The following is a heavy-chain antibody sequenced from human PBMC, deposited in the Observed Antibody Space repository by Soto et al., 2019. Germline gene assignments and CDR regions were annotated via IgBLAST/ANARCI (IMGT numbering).Heavy chain of an antibody. Sequence: XSVKVSCKVSVYSLTELSMHWVRQAPGKGLEWMGGFDPEDGETIYAQKFQGRVTMTEDTSTDTAYMELSSLRSEDTAVYYCATDGWFGAFDIWGQGTMVTVSS. J-gene: IGHJ3*02. V-gene: IGHV1-24*01. D-gene: IGHD6-19*01. CDR2: FDPEDGET. CDR1: VYSLTELS. CDR3: ATDGWFGAFDI.